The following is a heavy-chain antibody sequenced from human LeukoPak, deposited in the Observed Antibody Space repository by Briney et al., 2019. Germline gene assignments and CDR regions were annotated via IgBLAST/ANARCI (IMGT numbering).Heavy chain of an antibody. J-gene: IGHJ4*02. CDR1: GYSFPSYW. CDR3: ARRDYYGSSGYYYAY. Sequence: GESLKISCKGSGYSFPSYWIGWVRQMPGKGLEWMGIIYPGDSDTRYSPSFQGQVTISADKSISTAYLQWSSLKASDTAMYYCARRDYYGSSGYYYAYWGQGTLVTVSS. V-gene: IGHV5-51*01. D-gene: IGHD3-22*01. CDR2: IYPGDSDT.